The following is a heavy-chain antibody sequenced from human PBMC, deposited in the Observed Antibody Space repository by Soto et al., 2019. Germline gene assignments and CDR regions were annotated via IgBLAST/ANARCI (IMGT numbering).Heavy chain of an antibody. V-gene: IGHV1-3*05. Sequence: QVQLVQSGAEEKKPGASVKVSCKSSGYTFTSYAMHWVRQAPGKRLEWMGCINAGNGNTKYSQKFQGSVTITRDTSATTAYMELSSLRSEDTAVYYCARARNYYYGMDVWGQGTTVTVSS. CDR1: GYTFTSYA. CDR3: ARARNYYYGMDV. J-gene: IGHJ6*02. CDR2: INAGNGNT.